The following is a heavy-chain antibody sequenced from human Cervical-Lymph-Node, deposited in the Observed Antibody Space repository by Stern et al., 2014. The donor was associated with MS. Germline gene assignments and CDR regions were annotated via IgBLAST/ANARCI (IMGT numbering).Heavy chain of an antibody. CDR1: GGTFTNYA. V-gene: IGHV1-69*06. J-gene: IGHJ4*02. D-gene: IGHD3-10*01. CDR3: VLQTLGATY. Sequence: VHLVESGAEVKKPGSSVKLSCKASGGTFTNYAMNWVRQAPGQGLLWMGGIIPMFGTSNQTQHLQGRVTFTADKSTNTAFLDLSNLGSGDTAVYYCVLQTLGATYWGQGTLVTVSS. CDR2: IIPMFGTS.